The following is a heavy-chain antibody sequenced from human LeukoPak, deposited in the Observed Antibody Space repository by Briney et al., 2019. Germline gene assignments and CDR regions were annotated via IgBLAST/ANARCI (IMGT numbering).Heavy chain of an antibody. CDR2: IIPIFGTA. V-gene: IGHV1-69*13. CDR3: ARVPCMVRGVIPACWRGRARTNGMDV. Sequence: ASVKVSCKAFGGTFSSYAISWVRQAPGQGLEWMGGIIPIFGTANYAQKFQGRVTITADESTSTAYMELSSLRSEDTAVYYCARVPCMVRGVIPACWRGRARTNGMDVWGKGTTVTVSS. J-gene: IGHJ6*04. D-gene: IGHD3-10*01. CDR1: GGTFSSYA.